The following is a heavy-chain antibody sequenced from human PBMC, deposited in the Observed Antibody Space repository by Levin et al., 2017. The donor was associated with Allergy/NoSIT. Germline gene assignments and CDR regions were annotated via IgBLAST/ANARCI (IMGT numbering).Heavy chain of an antibody. V-gene: IGHV4-30-2*01. CDR3: ARVAGYSYGYYLDY. J-gene: IGHJ4*02. D-gene: IGHD5-18*01. Sequence: NSSETLSLTCAVSGGSISSGGYSWSWIRQPPGKGLEWIGNIYLSGSTNDNPSLKSRVTMSVARSKNQFSLKLSYVTAADTAVYYCARVAGYSYGYYLDYWCPGTLVTVSS. CDR1: GGSISSGGYS. CDR2: IYLSGST.